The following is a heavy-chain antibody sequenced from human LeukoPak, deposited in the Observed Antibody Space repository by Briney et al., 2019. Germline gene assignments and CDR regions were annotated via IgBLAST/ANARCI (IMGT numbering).Heavy chain of an antibody. D-gene: IGHD5-18*01. CDR2: ISSGGTT. CDR1: GFTVSTNY. CDR3: AREGGDYSYRYYFDY. V-gene: IGHV3-53*01. Sequence: GGSLRLSCAASGFTVSTNYINWVRQAPGKGLEWVSVISSGGTTYYADSVKGRFTVSRDNSKNTVYLQMNSLRAEDTAVYYCAREGGDYSYRYYFDYWGQGTLVTVSS. J-gene: IGHJ4*02.